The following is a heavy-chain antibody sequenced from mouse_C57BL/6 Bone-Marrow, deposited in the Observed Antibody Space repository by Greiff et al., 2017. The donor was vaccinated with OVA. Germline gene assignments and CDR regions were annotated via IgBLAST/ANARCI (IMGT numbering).Heavy chain of an antibody. V-gene: IGHV1-84*01. CDR2: IYPGSGNT. D-gene: IGHD1-1*01. Sequence: LVESGPELVKPGASVKISCKASGYTFTDYYINWVKQRPGQGLEWIGWIYPGSGNTKYNEKFKGKATLTVDTSSSTAYMQLSSLTSEDSAVYFCARWIYYYGSSYQFDYWGQGTTLTVSS. CDR3: ARWIYYYGSSYQFDY. J-gene: IGHJ2*01. CDR1: GYTFTDYY.